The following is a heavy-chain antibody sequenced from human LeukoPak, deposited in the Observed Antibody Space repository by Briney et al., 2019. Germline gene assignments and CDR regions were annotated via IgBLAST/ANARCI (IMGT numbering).Heavy chain of an antibody. CDR3: ARAGDYYDSSGHHDAFDI. Sequence: ASVKVSCKASGYTFTSYGISWVRQAPGQGLEWMGWISAYNGNTNYAQKLQGRVTMTTDTSTSTAYMELRSLRSDDTAVYYCARAGDYYDSSGHHDAFDIWGQGTMVTVSS. CDR2: ISAYNGNT. CDR1: GYTFTSYG. D-gene: IGHD3-22*01. V-gene: IGHV1-18*01. J-gene: IGHJ3*02.